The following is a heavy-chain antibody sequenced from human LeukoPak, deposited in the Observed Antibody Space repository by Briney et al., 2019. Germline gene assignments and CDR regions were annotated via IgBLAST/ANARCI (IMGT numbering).Heavy chain of an antibody. D-gene: IGHD3-10*01. Sequence: ASVKVSCKASGYTFTSYGISWVRQAPGQGLEWMGWISAYNGNTNYAQELQGRVTMTTDTSTSTAYMELRSLRSDDTAVYYCARASVTLVRGVITPYYYYGMDVWGQGTTVTVSS. CDR2: ISAYNGNT. J-gene: IGHJ6*02. CDR3: ARASVTLVRGVITPYYYYGMDV. CDR1: GYTFTSYG. V-gene: IGHV1-18*01.